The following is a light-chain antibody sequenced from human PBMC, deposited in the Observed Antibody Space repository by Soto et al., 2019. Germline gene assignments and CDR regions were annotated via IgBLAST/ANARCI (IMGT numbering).Light chain of an antibody. J-gene: IGKJ5*01. CDR1: QSVSSSY. V-gene: IGKV3-20*01. CDR2: GAS. Sequence: VLTQSPATLSVSPGERATLSCRASQSVSSSYLAWYQQKPGQAPRLLIYGASSRATGIPDRFSGSGSGTEFTLTISSLQSEDFAVYYCQQYATSPITFGQGTRLEIK. CDR3: QQYATSPIT.